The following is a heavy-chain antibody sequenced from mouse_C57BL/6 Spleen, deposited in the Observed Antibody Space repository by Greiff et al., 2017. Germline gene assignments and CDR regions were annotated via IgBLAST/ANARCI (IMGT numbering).Heavy chain of an antibody. V-gene: IGHV1-74*01. J-gene: IGHJ3*01. Sequence: QVHVKQPGAELVKPGASVKVSCKASGYTFTSYWMHWVKQRPGQGLEWIGRIHPSDSDTNYNQKFKGKATLTVDKSSSTAYMQLSSLTSEDSAVYYCAIGDYDYDGAWFAYWGQGTLVTVSA. CDR2: IHPSDSDT. CDR3: AIGDYDYDGAWFAY. D-gene: IGHD2-4*01. CDR1: GYTFTSYW.